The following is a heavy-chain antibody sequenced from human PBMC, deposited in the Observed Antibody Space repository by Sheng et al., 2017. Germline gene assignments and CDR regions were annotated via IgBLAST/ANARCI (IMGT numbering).Heavy chain of an antibody. J-gene: IGHJ3*02. V-gene: IGHV4-39*07. CDR3: ARNAMVVVPRGAFDI. D-gene: IGHD3-22*01. CDR1: GGSISSSNYY. Sequence: QLQLQESGPGLVKPSETLSLTCTVSGGSISSSNYYWDWIRQPPGKGLQWVGSISYSGSTYYNPSLKSRVTISVDTSKSQFSLKLSSVTAADTAVYYCARNAMVVVPRGAFDIWGQGTSGHRLF. CDR2: ISYSGST.